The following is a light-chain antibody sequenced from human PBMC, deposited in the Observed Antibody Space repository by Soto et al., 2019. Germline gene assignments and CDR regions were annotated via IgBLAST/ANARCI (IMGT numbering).Light chain of an antibody. J-gene: IGKJ2*01. Sequence: EIVLTQSPGTLSLSPGERATLSCRASQSVSSSYLAWYQQKPGQAPRLLIYGASSRATGIPDRFSGSGSGTDFTLNISRLETEDFAVYYCRQYGSSPLYTFGQGTKREIK. CDR1: QSVSSSY. CDR3: RQYGSSPLYT. CDR2: GAS. V-gene: IGKV3-20*01.